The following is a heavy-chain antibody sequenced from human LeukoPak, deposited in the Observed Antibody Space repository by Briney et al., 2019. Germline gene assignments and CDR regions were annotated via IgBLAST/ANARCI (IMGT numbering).Heavy chain of an antibody. J-gene: IGHJ4*02. V-gene: IGHV3-30*18. D-gene: IGHD6-13*01. Sequence: GGSVRLSCAASGFSFSSYGMHWARQAPGKGLGWVAVISDDGKNRNYADSVKGRFTISRDNSRNTVHLQMNSLRGEDTAEYYCAKDRETTASGTFDHWGQGTLVTVSS. CDR2: ISDDGKNR. CDR1: GFSFSSYG. CDR3: AKDRETTASGTFDH.